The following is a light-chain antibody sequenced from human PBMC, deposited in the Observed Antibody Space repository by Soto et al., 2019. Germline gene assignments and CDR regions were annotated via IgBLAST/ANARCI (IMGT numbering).Light chain of an antibody. CDR1: QSLSSS. V-gene: IGKV3D-15*01. Sequence: IGLTQSPCTLSMSTGERATLSCRASQSLSSSSLAWYQQKPGQAPRLLIYDVSNRATGIPARFSGSGSGTEFTLTISGLQSEDFAVYYCQQYNNWPPITFGQGTRLEIK. CDR3: QQYNNWPPIT. J-gene: IGKJ5*01. CDR2: DVS.